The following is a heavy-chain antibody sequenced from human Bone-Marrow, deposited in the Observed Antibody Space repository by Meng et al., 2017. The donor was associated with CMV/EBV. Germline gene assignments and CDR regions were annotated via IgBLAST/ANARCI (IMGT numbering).Heavy chain of an antibody. D-gene: IGHD2-2*01. V-gene: IGHV1-69*05. Sequence: SVKVSCKASGGTFSSYANSWVRQAPGQGLEWMGGIIPIFGTANYAQKFQGRVTITTDESTSTAYMELSSLRSEDTAVYYCARDLRDIVVVPAARGGMDVWGQGTTVTVSS. CDR1: GGTFSSYA. CDR3: ARDLRDIVVVPAARGGMDV. CDR2: IIPIFGTA. J-gene: IGHJ6*02.